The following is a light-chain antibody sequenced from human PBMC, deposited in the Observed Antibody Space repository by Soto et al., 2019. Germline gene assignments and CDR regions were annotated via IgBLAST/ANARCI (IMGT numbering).Light chain of an antibody. Sequence: EIVLTQSPDTLSLSPGERATLSCGASASIGDYLAWYQQRPGQPPRLLIYDTSIRADGIPARFSGRRSGTDFTLTISSLEPDDSAVYYCQQRGDWPPLTFGGGTKVEIK. CDR3: QQRGDWPPLT. CDR2: DTS. V-gene: IGKV3-11*01. CDR1: ASIGDY. J-gene: IGKJ4*01.